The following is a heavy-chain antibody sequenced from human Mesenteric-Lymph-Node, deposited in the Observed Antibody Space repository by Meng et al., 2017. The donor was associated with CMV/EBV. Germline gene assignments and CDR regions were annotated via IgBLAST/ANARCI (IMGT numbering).Heavy chain of an antibody. CDR3: ARDGDYYDSSGYNPFDY. V-gene: IGHV4-39*07. CDR1: GGSISSSSYY. J-gene: IGHJ4*02. CDR2: IYYSGST. D-gene: IGHD3-22*01. Sequence: QLQLQESGPGLVKPSETLSLTSTVSGGSISSSSYYWGWIRQPPGKGLEWIGSIYYSGSTYYNPSLKSRVTISVDTSKNQFSLKLSSVTAADTAVYYCARDGDYYDSSGYNPFDYWGQGTLVTVSS.